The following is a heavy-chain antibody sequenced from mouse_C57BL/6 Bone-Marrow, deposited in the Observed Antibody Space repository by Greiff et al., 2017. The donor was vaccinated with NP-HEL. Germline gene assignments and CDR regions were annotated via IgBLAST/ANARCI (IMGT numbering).Heavy chain of an antibody. V-gene: IGHV1-7*01. CDR2: INPSSGYT. D-gene: IGHD1-1*01. Sequence: QVQLQQSGAELAKPGASVKLSCKASGYTFTSYWMHWVKQRPGQGLEWIGYINPSSGYTKYNQKFKDKATLTADKSSSTAYMQLSSLTYEDSAVYYCARRRGYYYGSGRYWYFDVWGTGTTVTVSS. CDR3: ARRRGYYYGSGRYWYFDV. J-gene: IGHJ1*03. CDR1: GYTFTSYW.